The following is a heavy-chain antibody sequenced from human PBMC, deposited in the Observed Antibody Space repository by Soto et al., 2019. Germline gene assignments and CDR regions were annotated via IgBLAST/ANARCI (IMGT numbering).Heavy chain of an antibody. V-gene: IGHV3-30*03. D-gene: IGHD2-21*02. CDR2: VLYDGRNK. J-gene: IGHJ3*01. CDR1: GFTFSSYG. Sequence: GGSLRLSCAASGFTFSSYGMHWVRQAPGKGLEWVAVVLYDGRNKYYADSVKGRFTISRDNAKNTLYLQMNSLRAEDTAVYYCARGDKGGFDLWGQGTTVTVSS. CDR3: ARGDKGGFDL.